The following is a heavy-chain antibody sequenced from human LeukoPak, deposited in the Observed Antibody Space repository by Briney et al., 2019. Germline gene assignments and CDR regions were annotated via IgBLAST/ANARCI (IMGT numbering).Heavy chain of an antibody. CDR3: ARARPYYDFWSGGNWFDP. CDR1: GGSFSGYY. V-gene: IGHV4-34*01. Sequence: PSETLSLTCAVYGGSFSGYYWSWIRQPPGKGLEWIGEINHSGSTNYNPSLKSRVTISVDTSKSQFSLKLSSVTAADTAVYYCARARPYYDFWSGGNWFDPWGQGTLVTVSS. CDR2: INHSGST. J-gene: IGHJ5*02. D-gene: IGHD3-3*01.